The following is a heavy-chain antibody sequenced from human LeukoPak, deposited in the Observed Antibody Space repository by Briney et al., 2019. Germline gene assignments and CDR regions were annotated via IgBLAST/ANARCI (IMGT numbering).Heavy chain of an antibody. CDR1: GYTFTSYA. V-gene: IGHV1-3*01. D-gene: IGHD3-22*01. Sequence: ASVKVPCKASGYTFTSYAMHWVRQAPGQRLEWMGWINAGNGNTKYSQKFQGRVTITRDTSASTAYMELSSLRSEDTAVYYCASGTTYDSSGFHAFDIWGQGTMVTVSS. CDR3: ASGTTYDSSGFHAFDI. J-gene: IGHJ3*02. CDR2: INAGNGNT.